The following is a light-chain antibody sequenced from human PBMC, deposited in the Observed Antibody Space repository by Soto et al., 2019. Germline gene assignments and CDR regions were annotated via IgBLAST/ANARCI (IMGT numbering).Light chain of an antibody. Sequence: DIQMTQSPSTLSASVGDRVTITCRASQSISSWFAWYQQKPGKAPKLLIYKASTLQSGVPSRFSGSGSGTEFTLAISSLQPDDSATYYCQQYNDNWTFGQGT. V-gene: IGKV1-5*03. CDR2: KAS. CDR1: QSISSW. J-gene: IGKJ1*01. CDR3: QQYNDNWT.